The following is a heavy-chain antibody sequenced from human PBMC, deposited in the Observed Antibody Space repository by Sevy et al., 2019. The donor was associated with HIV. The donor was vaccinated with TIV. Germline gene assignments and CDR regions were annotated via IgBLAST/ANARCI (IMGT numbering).Heavy chain of an antibody. Sequence: SETLSLTCTVSGGSISSYYWSWIRQPPGKGLEWIGYIYYSGSTNYNPSLKSRVTISVDTSKNQFSLKLSSVTAADTAVYYCARVKRGVPSRVRGAHPLNYYGMDVWGQGTTVTVSS. CDR2: IYYSGST. J-gene: IGHJ6*02. D-gene: IGHD3-10*01. CDR1: GGSISSYY. V-gene: IGHV4-59*01. CDR3: ARVKRGVPSRVRGAHPLNYYGMDV.